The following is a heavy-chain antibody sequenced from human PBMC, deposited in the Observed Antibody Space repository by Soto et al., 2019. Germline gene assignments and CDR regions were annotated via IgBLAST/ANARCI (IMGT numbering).Heavy chain of an antibody. CDR1: GFPFTSYA. J-gene: IGHJ6*02. D-gene: IGHD2-15*01. CDR3: PRAHAPGRSPHYYGMDV. V-gene: IGHV3-30-3*01. Sequence: GGSLSLSCAASGFPFTSYAMHWVRQAPGKGLEWVASTSYDGSDNYYADSVKGRFTISRDNSKNTLYLQMSNLRPEDTAVYYCPRAHAPGRSPHYYGMDVWGLGTTVTVSS. CDR2: TSYDGSDN.